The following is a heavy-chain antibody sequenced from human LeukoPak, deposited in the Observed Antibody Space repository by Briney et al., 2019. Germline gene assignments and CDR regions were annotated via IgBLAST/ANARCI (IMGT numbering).Heavy chain of an antibody. D-gene: IGHD2-15*01. CDR1: GYTFTGHY. J-gene: IGHJ4*02. V-gene: IGHV1-2*06. CDR2: INCNSGDT. Sequence: ASVKVSCKASGYTFTGHYIHWVRQAPGQGLEWMGRINCNSGDTNYEQKFQGRVTMTRDTSITTAHMELSGLRSDDTAVFFCARSGGWSWVDHWGQGALVTVSS. CDR3: ARSGGWSWVDH.